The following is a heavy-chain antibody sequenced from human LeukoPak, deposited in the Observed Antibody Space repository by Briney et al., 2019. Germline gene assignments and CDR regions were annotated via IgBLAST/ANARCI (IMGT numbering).Heavy chain of an antibody. V-gene: IGHV1-24*01. Sequence: GASVKVSCKVSGYTLTELSMHWVRQAPGKGLEWMGGFDPEDGETIYAQKFQGRVTMTEDTSTDTAYMELSSLSSEDTAVYYCATDVSSSDPPYYYYYYYMDVWGKGTTVTVSS. CDR3: ATDVSSSDPPYYYYYYYMDV. CDR1: GYTLTELS. D-gene: IGHD6-13*01. J-gene: IGHJ6*03. CDR2: FDPEDGET.